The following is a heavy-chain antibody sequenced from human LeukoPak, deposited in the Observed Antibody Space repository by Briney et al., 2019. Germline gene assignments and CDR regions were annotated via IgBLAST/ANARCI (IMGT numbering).Heavy chain of an antibody. V-gene: IGHV3-74*01. CDR2: INSDGIST. D-gene: IGHD6-19*01. CDR3: ARDAYTSGWYGGYYHYYGMDV. J-gene: IGHJ6*02. Sequence: PGGSLRLSCAASGFTFSSYWTHWVRQAPGKGLVWVSRINSDGISTTYADSVKGRFTISRDNAKNSLYLQLNSLRAEDTAVYYCARDAYTSGWYGGYYHYYGMDVWGQGTTVTVSS. CDR1: GFTFSSYW.